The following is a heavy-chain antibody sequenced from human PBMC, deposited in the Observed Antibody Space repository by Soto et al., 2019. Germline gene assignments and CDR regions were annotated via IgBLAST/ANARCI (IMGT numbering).Heavy chain of an antibody. CDR1: GVSISSSSYS. CDR2: IYYSGST. V-gene: IGHV4-39*01. D-gene: IGHD2-2*01. CDR3: GRQPGHCGSTTCFGYYSVDV. Sequence: PSETLSLTCSVSGVSISSSSYSWGWIRQPPGKGLEWIGTIYYSGSTHYNPSLEGRVAISADTPNNQLSLRLSSVTAADTAVYYCGRQPGHCGSTTCFGYYSVDVWGQGTTVTVSS. J-gene: IGHJ6*02.